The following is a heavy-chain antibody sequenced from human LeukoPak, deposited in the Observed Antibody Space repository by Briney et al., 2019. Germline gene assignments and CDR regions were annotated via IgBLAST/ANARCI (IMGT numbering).Heavy chain of an antibody. CDR3: ARDLSSSWPGDWFDP. CDR2: IIPIFGTA. Sequence: ASVKVSCKASGGTFSSYAISWVRQAPGQGLEWMGGIIPIFGTANYAQKLQGRVTMTTDTSTSTAYMELRSLRSDDTAVYYCARDLSSSWPGDWFDPWGQGTLVTVSS. V-gene: IGHV1-69*05. J-gene: IGHJ5*02. CDR1: GGTFSSYA. D-gene: IGHD6-13*01.